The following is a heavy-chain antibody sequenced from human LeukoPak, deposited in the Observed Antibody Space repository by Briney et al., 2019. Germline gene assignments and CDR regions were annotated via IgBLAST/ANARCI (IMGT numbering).Heavy chain of an antibody. D-gene: IGHD6-19*01. CDR1: GFTFSSYA. Sequence: GGSLRLSCAASGFTFSSYAMSWVRQAPGKGLEWVSAISGSGGSTYYADSVKGRFTISRDNSKNTLYLQMNSLRAEDTAVHYCAKDPNSSGWYGDAFDIWGQGTMVTVSS. J-gene: IGHJ3*02. V-gene: IGHV3-23*01. CDR2: ISGSGGST. CDR3: AKDPNSSGWYGDAFDI.